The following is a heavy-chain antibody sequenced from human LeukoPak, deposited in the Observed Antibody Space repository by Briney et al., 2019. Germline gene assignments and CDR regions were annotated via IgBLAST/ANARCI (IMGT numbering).Heavy chain of an antibody. CDR2: IYYSGST. CDR1: GGSISSYY. J-gene: IGHJ2*01. Sequence: SETLSLTCTVSGGSISSYYWSWIRQPPGKGLEWIGYIYYSGSTNYNPSLKSRVTISVDTSKNQFSLKLSSVTAADTAVYYCARDTKTGYLDLWGRGTLVTVSS. D-gene: IGHD3-3*01. CDR3: ARDTKTGYLDL. V-gene: IGHV4-59*01.